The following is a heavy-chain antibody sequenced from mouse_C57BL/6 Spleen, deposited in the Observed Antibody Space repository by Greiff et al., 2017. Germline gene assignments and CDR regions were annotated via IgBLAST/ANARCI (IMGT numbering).Heavy chain of an antibody. D-gene: IGHD1-1*01. CDR3: AREGVITTVVEGYFDV. J-gene: IGHJ1*03. V-gene: IGHV1-81*01. CDR2: IYPRSGNT. CDR1: GYTFTSYG. Sequence: VKLLESGAELARPGASVKLSCKASGYTFTSYGISWVKQRTGQGLEWIGEIYPRSGNTYYNEKFKGKATLTADKSSSTAYMELRSLTSEDSAVYFCAREGVITTVVEGYFDVWGTGTTVTVSS.